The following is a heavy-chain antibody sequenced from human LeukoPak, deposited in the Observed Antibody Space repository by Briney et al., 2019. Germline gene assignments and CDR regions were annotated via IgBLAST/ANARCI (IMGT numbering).Heavy chain of an antibody. CDR3: ARDYYGSGSYMGFDY. CDR2: IIPIFGTA. D-gene: IGHD3-10*01. V-gene: IGHV1-69*01. Sequence: SVKVSCKASGGTFSSYAISWVRQAPGQGLEWMGGIIPIFGTANYAQKFQGRVTITADESTSTAYMELTSLRSEDTAVYYCARDYYGSGSYMGFDYWGQGTLVTVSS. CDR1: GGTFSSYA. J-gene: IGHJ4*02.